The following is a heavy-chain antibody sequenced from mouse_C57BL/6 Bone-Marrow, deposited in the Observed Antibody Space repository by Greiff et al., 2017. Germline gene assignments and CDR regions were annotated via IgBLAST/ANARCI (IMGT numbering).Heavy chain of an antibody. V-gene: IGHV1-80*01. D-gene: IGHD2-4*01. CDR3: ARRWYYDYLFDY. CDR2: IYPGDGDT. CDR1: GYAFSSYW. J-gene: IGHJ2*01. Sequence: VQGVESGAELVKPGASVKISCKASGYAFSSYWMNWVKQRPGKGLEWIGQIYPGDGDTNYNGKFKGKATLTADKSSSTAYMQLSSLTSEDSAVYFCARRWYYDYLFDYWGQGTTLTVSS.